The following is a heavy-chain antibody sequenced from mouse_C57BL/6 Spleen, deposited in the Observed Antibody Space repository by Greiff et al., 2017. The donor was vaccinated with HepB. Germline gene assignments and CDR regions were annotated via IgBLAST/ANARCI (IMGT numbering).Heavy chain of an antibody. Sequence: VQLQQSGAELVKPGASVKISCKASGYAFSSYWMNWVKQRPGKGLEWIGQIYPGDGDTNYNGKFKGKATLTADKSSSTAYMQLSSLTSEDSAVYFCAREGQEVGYYFDYWGQGTTLTVSS. CDR2: IYPGDGDT. CDR3: AREGQEVGYYFDY. V-gene: IGHV1-80*01. CDR1: GYAFSSYW. J-gene: IGHJ2*01. D-gene: IGHD3-3*01.